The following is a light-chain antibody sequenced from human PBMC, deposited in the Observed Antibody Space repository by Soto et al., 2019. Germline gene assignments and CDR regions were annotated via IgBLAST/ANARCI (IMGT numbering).Light chain of an antibody. CDR3: QQYGTSPWA. Sequence: EIVLTQSPGTLSLSPGERATLSCRASQSITNNYLAWYQQKPGRAHRLLIYGVSSRATGIPDRFSGSGSGTDFTLTISRLEPEDFAVYYCQQYGTSPWAFGQGTKVEIK. V-gene: IGKV3-20*01. CDR1: QSITNNY. J-gene: IGKJ1*01. CDR2: GVS.